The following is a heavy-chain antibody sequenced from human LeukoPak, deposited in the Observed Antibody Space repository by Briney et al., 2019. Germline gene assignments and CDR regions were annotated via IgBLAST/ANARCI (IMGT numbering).Heavy chain of an antibody. CDR3: ARARGGYCRGGSCYSGLDY. V-gene: IGHV1-69*01. CDR2: IIPIFGTA. Sequence: SVKVSCKASGGTFSSYAISWVRQAPGQGLEWMGGIIPIFGTANYAQKFQGRVTITADESTSTAYMELSSLRSEDTAVYYCARARGGYCRGGSCYSGLDYWGQGTLVTVSS. J-gene: IGHJ4*02. D-gene: IGHD2-15*01. CDR1: GGTFSSYA.